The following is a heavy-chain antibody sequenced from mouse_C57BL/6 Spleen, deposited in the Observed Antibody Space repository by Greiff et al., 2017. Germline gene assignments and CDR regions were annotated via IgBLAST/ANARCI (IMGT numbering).Heavy chain of an antibody. CDR1: GYAFSSYW. Sequence: VQLQESGAELVKPGASVKISCKASGYAFSSYWMNWVKQRPGKGLEWIGQIYPGDGDTNYNGKFKGKATLTADKSSSTAYMQLSSLTSEDSAVYFCARSVGGSRSMGYWGQGASVTVSS. CDR3: ARSVGGSRSMGY. J-gene: IGHJ4*01. V-gene: IGHV1-80*01. D-gene: IGHD1-1*02. CDR2: IYPGDGDT.